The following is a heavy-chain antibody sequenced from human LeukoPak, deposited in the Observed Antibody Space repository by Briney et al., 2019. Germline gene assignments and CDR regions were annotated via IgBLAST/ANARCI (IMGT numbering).Heavy chain of an antibody. CDR3: ARDGGSDYGFWSGYYW. CDR2: IIPIFGTA. D-gene: IGHD3-3*01. J-gene: IGHJ4*02. CDR1: GGTFSSYA. V-gene: IGHV1-69*01. Sequence: SVKVSCKASGGTFSSYAISWVRQAPGQGLEWMGGIIPIFGTANYAQKFQGRVTITADESTSTAYMELSSLRSEDTAVYYCARDGGSDYGFWSGYYWWGQGTLVTVSS.